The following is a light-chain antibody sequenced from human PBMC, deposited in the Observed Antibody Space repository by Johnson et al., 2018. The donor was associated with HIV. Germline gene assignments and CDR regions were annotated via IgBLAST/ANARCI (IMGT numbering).Light chain of an antibody. CDR1: SSNIGINY. Sequence: QFVLTQPPSVSAAPGQKVTISCSGSSSNIGINYVSWFQQLPGTAPKLLIYDNDKRPSGIPDRFSGSKSGTSATLGITGLQTGDEADYYCETCYSSLSVYVFGTGTKVTVL. V-gene: IGLV1-51*01. CDR3: ETCYSSLSVYV. CDR2: DND. J-gene: IGLJ1*01.